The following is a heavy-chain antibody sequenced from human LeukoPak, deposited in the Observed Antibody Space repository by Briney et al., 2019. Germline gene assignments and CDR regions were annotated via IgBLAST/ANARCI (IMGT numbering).Heavy chain of an antibody. V-gene: IGHV3-7*03. J-gene: IGHJ5*02. CDR1: GFTFSSYW. CDR3: ARDGDITMDP. CDR2: INHNGNVN. D-gene: IGHD3-10*01. Sequence: PGGSLRLSCAASGFTFSSYWMNWARQAPGKGLEWVASINHNGNVNYYVDSVKGRFTISRDNAKNSLYLQMNSLRAEDTAVYYCARDGDITMDPWGQGTLVTVSS.